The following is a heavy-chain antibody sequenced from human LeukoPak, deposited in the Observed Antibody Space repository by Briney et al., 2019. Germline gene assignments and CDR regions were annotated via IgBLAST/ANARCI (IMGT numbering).Heavy chain of an antibody. V-gene: IGHV1-18*01. CDR3: ARGNGFWAPLSY. CDR1: GYTFTSYG. Sequence: GASVKVSCKASGYTFTSYGISWVRQAPGQGLEWMGWISAYNGNTNYAQKFQGRVTMTTDTSTSTVYMELSSLTSEDTAVYSCARGNGFWAPLSYWGQGTLVTVSS. CDR2: ISAYNGNT. J-gene: IGHJ4*02. D-gene: IGHD3-10*01.